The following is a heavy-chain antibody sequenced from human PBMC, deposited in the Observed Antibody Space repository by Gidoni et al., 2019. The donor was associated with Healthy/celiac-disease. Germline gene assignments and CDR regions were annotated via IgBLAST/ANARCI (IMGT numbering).Heavy chain of an antibody. CDR1: GFSLSTSGVG. CDR3: AHRRVSRRGGYDFWSGYDATNAFDI. CDR2: IYWDDDK. V-gene: IGHV2-5*02. Sequence: QITLKESGPTLVKPTQTLTLTCTFSGFSLSTSGVGVGWIRQPPGKALEWLALIYWDDDKRYSPSLKSRLTITKDTSKNQVVLTMTNMDPVDTATYYCAHRRVSRRGGYDFWSGYDATNAFDIWGQGTMVTVSS. D-gene: IGHD3-3*01. J-gene: IGHJ3*02.